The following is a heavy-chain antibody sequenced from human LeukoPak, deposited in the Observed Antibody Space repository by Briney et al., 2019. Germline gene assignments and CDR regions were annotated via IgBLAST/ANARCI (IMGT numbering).Heavy chain of an antibody. CDR3: ASNRWLAN. CDR2: ISSSSSYI. CDR1: GFSISTND. J-gene: IGHJ4*02. D-gene: IGHD6-19*01. V-gene: IGHV3-21*01. Sequence: GGSLRLSCTASGFSISTNDMTWVRQAPGKGLEWVSSISSSSSYIYYADSVKGRFTISRDNAKNSLYLQMNSLRAEDTAVYYCASNRWLANWGQGTLVTVSS.